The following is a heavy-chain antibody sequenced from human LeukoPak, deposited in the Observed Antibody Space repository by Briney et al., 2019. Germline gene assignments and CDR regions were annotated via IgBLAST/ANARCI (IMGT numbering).Heavy chain of an antibody. J-gene: IGHJ4*02. D-gene: IGHD4-17*01. CDR2: INTNTGNP. CDR3: ARVVAMTTVTILGY. V-gene: IGHV7-4-1*02. CDR1: GYTFTSYV. Sequence: GASVKVSCKASGYTFTSYVMNWVRQAPGQGLEWMGWINTNTGNPTYAQGFTGRFVFSLDTSVSTAYLQISSLKAEDTAVYYCARVVAMTTVTILGYWGQGTLVTVSS.